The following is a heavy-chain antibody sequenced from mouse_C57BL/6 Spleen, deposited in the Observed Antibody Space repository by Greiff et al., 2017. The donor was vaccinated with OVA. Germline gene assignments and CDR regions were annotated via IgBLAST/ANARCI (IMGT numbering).Heavy chain of an antibody. D-gene: IGHD1-1*01. CDR2: IDPSDSYT. Sequence: QVQLQQPGAELVMPGASVKLSCKASGYTFTSYWMHWVKQRPGQGLEWIGDIDPSDSYTNYNQKFKGKSTLTVDKSSSTAYMQLSSLTSEDSAVYYCARWHYGSSSYWYFDVWGTGTTVTVSS. CDR3: ARWHYGSSSYWYFDV. J-gene: IGHJ1*03. V-gene: IGHV1-69*01. CDR1: GYTFTSYW.